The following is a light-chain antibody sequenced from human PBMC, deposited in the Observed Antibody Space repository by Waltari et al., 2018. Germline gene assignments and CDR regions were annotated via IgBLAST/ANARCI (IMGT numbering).Light chain of an antibody. V-gene: IGLV2-23*02. CDR1: SSDVGTYNL. J-gene: IGLJ3*02. CDR2: DVN. CDR3: CSYAGSAISV. Sequence: QSALTQTATVSGSPGQSITISCTGTSSDVGTYNLVSWYQQHPGKAPTLITYDVNKRPSGVSNRFSGPKSGNTASLTISGLQAADEADYYCCSYAGSAISVFGGGTKVTVL.